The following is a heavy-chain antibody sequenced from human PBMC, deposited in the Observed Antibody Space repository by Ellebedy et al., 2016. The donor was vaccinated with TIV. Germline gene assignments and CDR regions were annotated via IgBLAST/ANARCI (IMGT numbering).Heavy chain of an antibody. CDR3: ARVRYSRSSGTTDFDY. D-gene: IGHD6-6*01. V-gene: IGHV4-61*01. Sequence: MPSETLSLTCTVSGGSVSNGSYYWSSIRQPPGKGLEWIGYIYYTGSAVYNPSLKSRVIISIDTFKSQFSLKLTSVTAADTAVYYCARVRYSRSSGTTDFDYWGQGTLVTVSS. J-gene: IGHJ4*02. CDR2: IYYTGSA. CDR1: GGSVSNGSYY.